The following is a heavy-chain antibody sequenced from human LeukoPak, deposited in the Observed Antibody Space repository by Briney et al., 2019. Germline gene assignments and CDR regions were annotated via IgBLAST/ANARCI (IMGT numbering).Heavy chain of an antibody. V-gene: IGHV4-61*01. J-gene: IGHJ5*02. CDR1: GGSVSSGSYY. Sequence: SETLSLTCTVSGGSVSSGSYYWSWIRQPPGKGLEWIGYIYYSGSTNYNPSLKSRVTISVDTSKNQFSLKLSSVTAADTAVYYCARVGSNYDSSGYYHWGQGTLVTVSS. CDR2: IYYSGST. D-gene: IGHD3-22*01. CDR3: ARVGSNYDSSGYYH.